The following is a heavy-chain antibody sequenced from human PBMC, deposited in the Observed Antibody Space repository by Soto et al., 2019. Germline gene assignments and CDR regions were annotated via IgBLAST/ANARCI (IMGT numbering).Heavy chain of an antibody. D-gene: IGHD2-2*01. CDR2: IYYSGST. Sequence: QLQLQESGPGLVKPSETLSLTCTVSGGSISSSSYYWGWIRQPPGKGLEWIGSIYYSGSTYYNPSPKSRVPISVDTSKNQFSLKLSSVTAADTAVYYCARHTIVVVPGEIHAAYNWFDPWGQGTLVTVSS. J-gene: IGHJ5*02. CDR1: GGSISSSSYY. CDR3: ARHTIVVVPGEIHAAYNWFDP. V-gene: IGHV4-39*01.